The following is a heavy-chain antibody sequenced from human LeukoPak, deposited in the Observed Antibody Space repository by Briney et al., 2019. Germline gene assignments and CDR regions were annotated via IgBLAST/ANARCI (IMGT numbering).Heavy chain of an antibody. CDR1: GFTFSSYA. CDR2: ISSSGNFI. Sequence: GGSLRLSCAASGFTFSSYAMSWVRQAPGKGLEWVSSISSSGNFIYYADSVKGRFTISRDNANNSLFLQMNSLSAEDTAVYYCARARTPSGSSWYRYWGRGTLVTVSS. J-gene: IGHJ4*02. CDR3: ARARTPSGSSWYRY. D-gene: IGHD6-13*01. V-gene: IGHV3-21*01.